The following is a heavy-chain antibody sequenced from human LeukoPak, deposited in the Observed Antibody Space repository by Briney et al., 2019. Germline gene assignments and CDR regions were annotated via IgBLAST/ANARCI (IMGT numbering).Heavy chain of an antibody. CDR1: GDSISSSSYY. Sequence: SETLSLTCTVSGDSISSSSYYWGWIRQPPGKGPEWIGSIYYSGSTYYNPSLKSRVTIPVDTSKNQFSLKLSSVTAADTAVYYCARLGYCSGGSCYSEGPLFDYWGQGTLVTVSS. J-gene: IGHJ4*02. D-gene: IGHD2-15*01. CDR2: IYYSGST. V-gene: IGHV4-39*07. CDR3: ARLGYCSGGSCYSEGPLFDY.